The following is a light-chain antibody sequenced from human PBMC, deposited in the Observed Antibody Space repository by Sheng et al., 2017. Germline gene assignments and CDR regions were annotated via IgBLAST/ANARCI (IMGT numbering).Light chain of an antibody. CDR2: DVS. CDR3: SSCTSSSTLL. J-gene: IGLJ1*01. Sequence: QSALTQPASVSGSPGQSITISCTGTSSDVGAYNYVSWYQQHPGKAPKLMIYDVSNRPSGISNRFSGSKSGTTASLTISGLQAEDEADYYCSSCTSSSTLLFGTGTKVTVL. V-gene: IGLV2-14*03. CDR1: SSDVGAYNY.